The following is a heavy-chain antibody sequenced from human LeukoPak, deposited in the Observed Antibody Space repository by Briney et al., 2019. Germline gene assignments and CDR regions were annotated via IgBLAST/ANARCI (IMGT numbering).Heavy chain of an antibody. Sequence: PGGSLRLSCAASGFTFSVYWMQWVRQAPGKGLVWVSRINSDGSSTTYADSVKGRFTISRDNAKNTLYLQMNSLRAEDTAVYYCAREDAVAGTQINWFDPWGQGTLVTVSS. J-gene: IGHJ5*02. V-gene: IGHV3-74*01. CDR1: GFTFSVYW. CDR3: AREDAVAGTQINWFDP. D-gene: IGHD6-19*01. CDR2: INSDGSST.